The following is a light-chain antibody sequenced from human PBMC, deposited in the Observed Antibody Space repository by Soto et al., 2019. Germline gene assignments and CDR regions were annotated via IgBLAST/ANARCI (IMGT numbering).Light chain of an antibody. CDR2: DVT. CDR3: CSYTTNNTRQIV. V-gene: IGLV2-14*01. Sequence: QSVLAQPASVSGSPGQSITISCTGTSSDVGGYNYVSWYQQQPGKAPKFMIYDVTNRPSGVSNRFSGSKSGNTASLTISGLQAEDEADYYCCSYTTNNTRQIVFGPGTKVTVL. CDR1: SSDVGGYNY. J-gene: IGLJ1*01.